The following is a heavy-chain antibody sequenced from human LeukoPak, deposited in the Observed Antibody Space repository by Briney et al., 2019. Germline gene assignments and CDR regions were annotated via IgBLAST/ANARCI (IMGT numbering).Heavy chain of an antibody. Sequence: SETLSLTCTVSGGSISSGDYYWSWIRQPPGKGLEWIGYIYYSGSAYYNPSLKSRVTISVDTSKNQFSLKLSSVTAADTAVYYCARKLRFLEWLPYVRWFDPWGQGTLVTVSS. V-gene: IGHV4-30-4*08. J-gene: IGHJ5*02. CDR1: GGSISSGDYY. CDR2: IYYSGSA. CDR3: ARKLRFLEWLPYVRWFDP. D-gene: IGHD3-3*01.